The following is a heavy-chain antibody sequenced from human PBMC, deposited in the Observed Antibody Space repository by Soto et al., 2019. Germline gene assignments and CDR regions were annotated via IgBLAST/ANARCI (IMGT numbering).Heavy chain of an antibody. CDR2: ISAYNGNT. V-gene: IGHV1-18*01. CDR1: GYTFTSYG. CDR3: ARVIVGASSGYPYYYYGMDV. J-gene: IGHJ6*02. D-gene: IGHD3-22*01. Sequence: GASVKVSCKASGYTFTSYGISWVRQAPGQGLEWMGWISAYNGNTNYAQKLQGRVTMTTDTSTSTAYMELRSLRSDDTAVYYCARVIVGASSGYPYYYYGMDVWGQGTTVTV.